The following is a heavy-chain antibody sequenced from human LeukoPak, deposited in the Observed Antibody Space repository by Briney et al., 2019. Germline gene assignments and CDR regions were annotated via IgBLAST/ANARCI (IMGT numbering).Heavy chain of an antibody. D-gene: IGHD3-16*01. CDR3: ARVDEHRVGVTVAY. V-gene: IGHV3-11*06. Sequence: PGGSLRLSCAASGLTFSDYYLSWIRQAPGKGLEWVSYISSSSGYTNYADSVKGRFTISRDNAKNSLYLQMNSLRAEDTAVYYCARVDEHRVGVTVAYWGQGTLVTVSS. CDR2: ISSSSGYT. J-gene: IGHJ4*02. CDR1: GLTFSDYY.